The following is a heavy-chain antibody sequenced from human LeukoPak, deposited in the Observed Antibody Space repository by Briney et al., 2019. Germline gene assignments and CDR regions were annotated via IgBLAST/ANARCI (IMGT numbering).Heavy chain of an antibody. J-gene: IGHJ4*02. V-gene: IGHV5-51*01. CDR1: GYSFTSYW. D-gene: IGHD3-10*01. CDR3: ARTSIRGGRDY. Sequence: GASLQISCKGSGYSFTSYWIGWVRPVPGKGLEWMGIIYPGDSDTRYSPSFQGQVTISADKSISTAYLQWSSLKASDTAMYYCARTSIRGGRDYWGQGTLVTVSS. CDR2: IYPGDSDT.